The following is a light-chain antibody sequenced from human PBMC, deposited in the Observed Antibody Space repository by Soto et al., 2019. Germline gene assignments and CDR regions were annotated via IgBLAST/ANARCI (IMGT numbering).Light chain of an antibody. CDR1: QSISSW. V-gene: IGKV1-5*03. J-gene: IGKJ1*01. CDR3: QQSYSTPQT. Sequence: DKKLNQALSTLSAYLGDRRTITCRASQSISSWLAWYQQKPGKAPKLLIYKASSLESGVPSRFSGSGSGTDFTLTISSLQPEDFATYYCQQSYSTPQTFGQGTMVDI. CDR2: KAS.